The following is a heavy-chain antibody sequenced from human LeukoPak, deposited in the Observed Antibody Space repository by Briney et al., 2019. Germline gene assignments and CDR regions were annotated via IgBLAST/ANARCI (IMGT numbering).Heavy chain of an antibody. Sequence: ASVKVSCKASGYTFTGYYMHWVRLAPGQGLEWMGRINPNSGGTNYAQKFQGRVTMTRDTSISTAYMELSRLRSDDTAVYYCASGGYSSSWYEDPNWFDPWGQGTLVTVSS. CDR3: ASGGYSSSWYEDPNWFDP. CDR1: GYTFTGYY. V-gene: IGHV1-2*06. D-gene: IGHD6-13*01. J-gene: IGHJ5*02. CDR2: INPNSGGT.